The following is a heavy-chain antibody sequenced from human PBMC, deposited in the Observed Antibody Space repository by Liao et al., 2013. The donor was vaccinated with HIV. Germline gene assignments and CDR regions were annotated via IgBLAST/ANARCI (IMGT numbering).Heavy chain of an antibody. CDR1: GGSINSYY. CDR3: ARDGRGWLVPYFDY. D-gene: IGHD6-19*01. V-gene: IGHV4-4*07. CDR2: IYTTGTT. Sequence: QVQLQESGPGLVKPSETLSLTCTVSGGSINSYYWNWIRQSAGKGLEWIGSIYTTGTTKYNPSLKSRVTMSVDTSKNQFSLKLSSVTAADTAVYYCARDGRGWLVPYFDYWGQGTLVTVSS. J-gene: IGHJ4*02.